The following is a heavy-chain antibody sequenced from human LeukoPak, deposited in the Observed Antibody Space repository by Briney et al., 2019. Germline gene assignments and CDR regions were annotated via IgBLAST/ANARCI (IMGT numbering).Heavy chain of an antibody. J-gene: IGHJ5*02. D-gene: IGHD3-16*02. CDR1: GYTFTSYY. V-gene: IGHV1-46*01. Sequence: ASVKVSCKASGYTFTSYYMHWVRQAPGQGLEWMGIINPSGGSTSYAQKFQGRVTMTTDTSTSTAYMELRSLRSDDTAVYYCARVRGEGYPFDPWGQGTLVTVSS. CDR2: INPSGGST. CDR3: ARVRGEGYPFDP.